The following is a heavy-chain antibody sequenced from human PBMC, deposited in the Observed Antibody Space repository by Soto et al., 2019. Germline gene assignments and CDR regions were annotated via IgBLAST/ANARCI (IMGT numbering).Heavy chain of an antibody. J-gene: IGHJ4*02. Sequence: QVQLVQSGAEVKKPGASVKVSCKASGYTFTSYGISWVRQAPGQGLEWMGWISAYNGNTKYAQKLQGRVTMTTDTSTSPAYLEPRSLRSDDPAVYYCARDAAIGMNAYGGQGTLVTVSS. CDR2: ISAYNGNT. CDR3: ARDAAIGMNAY. V-gene: IGHV1-18*01. D-gene: IGHD1-1*01. CDR1: GYTFTSYG.